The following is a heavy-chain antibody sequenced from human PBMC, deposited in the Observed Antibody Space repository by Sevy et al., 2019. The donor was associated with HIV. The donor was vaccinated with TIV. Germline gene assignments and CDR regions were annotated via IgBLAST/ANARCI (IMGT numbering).Heavy chain of an antibody. CDR2: IRSKANSYGT. CDR3: TRQPGIAAAGTGY. V-gene: IGHV3-73*01. CDR1: GFTFSGSA. Sequence: GGSLRLSCAASGFTFSGSAMHWVRQASGKGLEWVGRIRSKANSYGTAYAASVKGRFTISRDDSKNTAYLQMNSLKTEDTAVYYCTRQPGIAAAGTGYWGQGTLVTVSS. J-gene: IGHJ4*02. D-gene: IGHD6-13*01.